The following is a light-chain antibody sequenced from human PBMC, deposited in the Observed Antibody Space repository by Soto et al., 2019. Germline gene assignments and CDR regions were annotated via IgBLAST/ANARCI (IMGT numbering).Light chain of an antibody. CDR2: DSF. CDR3: QQRADWHPYT. J-gene: IGKJ2*01. V-gene: IGKV3-11*01. Sequence: EIVLTQSPATLSLSPGERATLSCRASQSISSSLAWYQQKPGQAPRLLIYDSFNRNSGTPARFSGSGSGTAFTLTISSVDPEDFAIYYCQQRADWHPYTFGRGTKLEIK. CDR1: QSISSS.